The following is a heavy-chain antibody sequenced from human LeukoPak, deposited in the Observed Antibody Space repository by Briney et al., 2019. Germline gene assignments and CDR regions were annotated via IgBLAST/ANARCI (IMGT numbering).Heavy chain of an antibody. CDR1: GGTFSSYA. CDR2: IIPILGIA. D-gene: IGHD4-23*01. V-gene: IGHV1-69*04. J-gene: IGHJ5*02. Sequence: SVKVSCKASGGTFSSYAISWVRQAPGQGLEWMGRIIPILGIANYAQKFQGRVTITADKSTSTAYMELSSLRSEDTAVYYCARGVPYGGNSGGWFDPWGQGTLVTVSS. CDR3: ARGVPYGGNSGGWFDP.